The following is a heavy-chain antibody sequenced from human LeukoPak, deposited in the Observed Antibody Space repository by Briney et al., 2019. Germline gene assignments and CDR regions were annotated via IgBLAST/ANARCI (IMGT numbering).Heavy chain of an antibody. D-gene: IGHD6-13*01. J-gene: IGHJ4*02. CDR3: AKDRYSSSSTFTINPFDY. CDR2: IRFDGRDK. V-gene: IGHV3-30*02. Sequence: GGSLRLSCAASEFTFSSYGMNWVRQAPGKGLEWVAFIRFDGRDKYYTDSVKGRFTISRDNSKSTLDLQMNSLRVEDTAVYYCAKDRYSSSSTFTINPFDYWGQGILVTVSS. CDR1: EFTFSSYG.